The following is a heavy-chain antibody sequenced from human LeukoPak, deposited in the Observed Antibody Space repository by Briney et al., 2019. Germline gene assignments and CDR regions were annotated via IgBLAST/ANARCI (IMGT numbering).Heavy chain of an antibody. CDR2: INPNSGGT. J-gene: IGHJ6*02. Sequence: GASVKASCKASGYTFTGYYMHWVRQAPGQGLEWMGWINPNSGGTNYAQKFQGWVTMTRDTSISTAYMELSRLRSDDTAVYYCARATVTTAYGMDVWGQGTTVTVSS. CDR1: GYTFTGYY. V-gene: IGHV1-2*04. CDR3: ARATVTTAYGMDV. D-gene: IGHD4-17*01.